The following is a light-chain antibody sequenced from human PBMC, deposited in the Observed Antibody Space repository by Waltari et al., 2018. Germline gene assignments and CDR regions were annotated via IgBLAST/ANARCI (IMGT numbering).Light chain of an antibody. V-gene: IGKV2-28*01. CDR3: MQALQSPLT. J-gene: IGKJ4*01. Sequence: DIVMTQSPLSLPVTPGEPASIPCKSSRSLLHSSGYNYVDWYLQKPGQSPQLLISLGSNRASGVPDRFSGSGSGTEFTLKISRVEAEDVGVYYCMQALQSPLTFGGGTKVEIK. CDR1: RSLLHSSGYNY. CDR2: LGS.